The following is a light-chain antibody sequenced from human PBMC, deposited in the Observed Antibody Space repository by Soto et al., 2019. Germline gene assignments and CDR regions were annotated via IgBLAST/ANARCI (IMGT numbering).Light chain of an antibody. J-gene: IGKJ2*01. CDR2: KIS. CDR3: MEATQYRPYT. CDR1: ESLLHSDGNTY. V-gene: IGKV2-24*01. Sequence: DIVLTQAPLPSPVTLGQPASISCRSSESLLHSDGNTYLSWFHQRPGLPPRLLIWKISNRFSGVPDRFSGPGAATDSTLEISMVDADDVGIYYCMEATQYRPYTFGQGTKLEI.